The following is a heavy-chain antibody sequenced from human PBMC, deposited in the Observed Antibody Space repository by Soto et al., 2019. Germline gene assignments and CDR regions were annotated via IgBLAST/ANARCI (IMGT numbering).Heavy chain of an antibody. V-gene: IGHV4-34*01. CDR1: GGSFSGYY. D-gene: IGHD3-22*01. Sequence: LSLTCAVYGGSFSGYYWTWIRQPPVKVLEWIAEINHSGRSNSNPSLKSRVTVSVDTSKNQFSLKLSSVTAADTAVYYCARGISMTVEVQRDAPDKYFFDSWGQGTLVTVSS. CDR3: ARGISMTVEVQRDAPDKYFFDS. J-gene: IGHJ4*02. CDR2: INHSGRS.